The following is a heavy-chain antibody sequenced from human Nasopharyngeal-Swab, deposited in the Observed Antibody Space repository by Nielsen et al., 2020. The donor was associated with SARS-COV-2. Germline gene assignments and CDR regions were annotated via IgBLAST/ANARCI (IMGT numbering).Heavy chain of an antibody. CDR2: IHHSRGT. V-gene: IGHV4-4*01. D-gene: IGHD3-16*01. Sequence: GSLRLSCTVSGDSINNDRWWTWVRQPPGKGLEYIGEIHHSRGTNFNPSLKGRVTMSVDKFKNQFSLKLNSVTAADTAMYFCTRGGVWRFDYWGQGTLVTVSS. CDR3: TRGGVWRFDY. J-gene: IGHJ4*02. CDR1: GDSINNDRW.